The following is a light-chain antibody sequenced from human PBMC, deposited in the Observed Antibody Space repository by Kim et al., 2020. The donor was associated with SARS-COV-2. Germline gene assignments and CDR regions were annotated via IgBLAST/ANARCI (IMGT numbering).Light chain of an antibody. CDR3: QVWDRSSDYVF. Sequence: APGKTARIARGGNDIGTKSVHWYQARPGQATVMVIYYNTDRPSGIPERVSGSNSGNTATLTISGVEAGDEADYYCQVWDRSSDYVFFGGGTKLTVL. CDR1: DIGTKS. J-gene: IGLJ2*01. CDR2: YNT. V-gene: IGLV3-21*04.